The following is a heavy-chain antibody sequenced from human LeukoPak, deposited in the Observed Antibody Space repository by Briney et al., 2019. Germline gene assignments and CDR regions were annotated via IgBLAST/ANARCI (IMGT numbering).Heavy chain of an antibody. CDR2: ISSSSSYI. CDR1: GFTFSSCS. CDR3: AILSVPGDYFDY. D-gene: IGHD3-10*02. J-gene: IGHJ4*02. V-gene: IGHV3-21*01. Sequence: GGSLRLSCAASGFTFSSCSMNWVRQAPGKGLEWVSSISSSSSYIYYADSVKGRFTISRDNAKNTLYLQMNNLRVEDTAVYYCAILSVPGDYFDYWGQGTLVTVSS.